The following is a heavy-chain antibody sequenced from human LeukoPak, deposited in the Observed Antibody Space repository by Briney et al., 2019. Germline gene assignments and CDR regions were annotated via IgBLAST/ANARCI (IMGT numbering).Heavy chain of an antibody. CDR2: IFRSGSP. V-gene: IGHV4-30-2*01. CDR1: GGPISSGGYS. J-gene: IGHJ3*01. CDR3: ARDRAGLGLLDF. D-gene: IGHD1-26*01. Sequence: SQTLSLTCAVSGGPISSGGYSWTWIRQPPGKGLEWIGYIFRSGSPSYNPSLRSRVTISVDTSRNHFSLELISVTAADTAMYYCARDRAGLGLLDFWGQGTMVTVSS.